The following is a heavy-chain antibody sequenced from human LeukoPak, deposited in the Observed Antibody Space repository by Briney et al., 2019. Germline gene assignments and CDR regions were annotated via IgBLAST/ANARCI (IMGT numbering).Heavy chain of an antibody. V-gene: IGHV3-21*01. Sequence: GGSLRLSCVASGFTFSSYTMNWVRQAPGKGLEWVSSISRSNSYMYADSVKGRFTISRDNAKNSLYLQMNSLRAEDTAVYYCARIAAVGSGGFDYWGQGTLVTVSS. CDR2: ISRSNSYM. CDR1: GFTFSSYT. D-gene: IGHD6-13*01. CDR3: ARIAAVGSGGFDY. J-gene: IGHJ4*02.